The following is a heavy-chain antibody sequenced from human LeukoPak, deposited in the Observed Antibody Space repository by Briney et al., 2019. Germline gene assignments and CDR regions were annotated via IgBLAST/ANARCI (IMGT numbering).Heavy chain of an antibody. V-gene: IGHV4-39*01. CDR2: IYYSGST. J-gene: IGHJ3*02. D-gene: IGHD4-17*01. Sequence: SETLSLTSMVPGGSISSTSNCAGWIRQPPGKGLEWIGSIYYSGSTYYNPSLKSRVTISVDTPKNQFSLKLSSVTAADTAVYYCTSGLDFGYYTDDSDIWGQGTMVTVSS. CDR1: GGSISSTSNC. CDR3: TSGLDFGYYTDDSDI.